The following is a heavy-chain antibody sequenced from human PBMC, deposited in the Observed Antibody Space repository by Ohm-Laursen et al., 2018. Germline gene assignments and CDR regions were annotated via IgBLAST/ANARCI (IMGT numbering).Heavy chain of an antibody. CDR1: GFTFGTYS. D-gene: IGHD2/OR15-2a*01. CDR3: ARGAPFYGGFDY. J-gene: IGHJ4*02. Sequence: SLRLSCAASGFTFGTYSMNWVRQAPGKGLEWLSNIDASGGTIYYVDSLKGRFTISRDNAKNSLYLRMNNLRGEDTAIYYCARGAPFYGGFDYWGQGTLVTVSS. CDR2: IDASGGTI. V-gene: IGHV3-48*01.